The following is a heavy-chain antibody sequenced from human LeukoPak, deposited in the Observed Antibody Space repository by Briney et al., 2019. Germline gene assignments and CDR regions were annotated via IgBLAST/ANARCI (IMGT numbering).Heavy chain of an antibody. CDR1: GYSFTSIW. CDR3: ARQDYSSSAGDY. CDR2: IYPGDSDT. J-gene: IGHJ4*01. Sequence: GESLKISCKGSGYSFTSIWFAWVRQMPGKGLEWMGIIYPGDSDTRYSPSFQGQVTISVDKSISTAYLQWSSLKASDTAMYYCARQDYSSSAGDYWGQGTLVTVSS. D-gene: IGHD4-11*01. V-gene: IGHV5-51*01.